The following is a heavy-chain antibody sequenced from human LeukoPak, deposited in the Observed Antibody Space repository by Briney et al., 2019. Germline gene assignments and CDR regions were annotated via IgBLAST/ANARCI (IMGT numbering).Heavy chain of an antibody. Sequence: GGSLRLSCAASGFTFSSYWMNWARQAPGKGLEWVASINHNGNVNYYVDSVKGRFTISRDHAKNSLYLQMSNLRAEDTAVYFCARGGGLDVWGQGATVTVSS. CDR2: INHNGNVN. J-gene: IGHJ6*02. V-gene: IGHV3-7*03. CDR3: ARGGGLDV. D-gene: IGHD3-16*01. CDR1: GFTFSSYW.